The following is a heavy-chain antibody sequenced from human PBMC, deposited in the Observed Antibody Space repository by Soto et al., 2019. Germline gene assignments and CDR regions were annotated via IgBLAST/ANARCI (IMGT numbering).Heavy chain of an antibody. J-gene: IGHJ4*02. CDR2: IYYSGST. CDR3: ARHYLSVVASFAY. D-gene: IGHD2-15*01. Sequence: SETLSLTCTVSGGSISSSSYYWGWIRQPPGKGLEWIGSIYYSGSTYYNPSLKSRVTISVDTSKNQFSLKLSSVTAADTAVYYCARHYLSVVASFAYWGQGTLVTVSS. CDR1: GGSISSSSYY. V-gene: IGHV4-39*01.